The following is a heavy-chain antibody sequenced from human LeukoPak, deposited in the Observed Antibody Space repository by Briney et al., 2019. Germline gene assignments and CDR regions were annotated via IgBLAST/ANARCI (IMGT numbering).Heavy chain of an antibody. CDR1: GYTFTSYG. CDR2: ISAYNGNT. CDR3: ARDSGGPLEDAFDI. J-gene: IGHJ3*02. D-gene: IGHD4-23*01. V-gene: IGHV1-18*01. Sequence: ASVKVSCKASGYTFTSYGISWVRQAPGQGLEWMGWISAYNGNTNYAQKLQGRVTMTTDTSTSTAYRELRSLRSDDTAVYYCARDSGGPLEDAFDIWGQGTMVTVSS.